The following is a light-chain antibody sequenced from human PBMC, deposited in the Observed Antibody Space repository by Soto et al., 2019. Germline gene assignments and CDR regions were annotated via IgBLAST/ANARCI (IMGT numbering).Light chain of an antibody. CDR1: QSVSSSY. V-gene: IGKV3-20*01. Sequence: EIVLTQSPGTLSLSPGERATLSCRASQSVSSSYLAWYQQKPGQAPRLLIYRTSNRATGIPDRFSGSGSGTDFTLTVSSLQSEDFAVYYCQQYYNWPRWTFGLGTKVDI. J-gene: IGKJ1*01. CDR3: QQYYNWPRWT. CDR2: RTS.